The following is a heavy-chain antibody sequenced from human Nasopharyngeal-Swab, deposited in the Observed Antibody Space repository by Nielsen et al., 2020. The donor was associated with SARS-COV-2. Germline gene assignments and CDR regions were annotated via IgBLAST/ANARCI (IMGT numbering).Heavy chain of an antibody. D-gene: IGHD2-2*01. CDR2: IYHSGRT. Sequence: WIRQPPGKGLEWIGEIYHSGRTNYNPSLKSRVTISVDKSKNQFSLKLSSVTAADTAVYYCARERLGYCSSTSCYGGERYYYYYYMDVWGKGTTVTVSS. J-gene: IGHJ6*03. V-gene: IGHV4-4*02. CDR3: ARERLGYCSSTSCYGGERYYYYYYMDV.